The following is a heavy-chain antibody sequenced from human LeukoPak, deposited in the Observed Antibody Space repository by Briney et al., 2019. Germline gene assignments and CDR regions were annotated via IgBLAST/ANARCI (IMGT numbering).Heavy chain of an antibody. CDR3: AKVGATRIYYYGMEV. Sequence: WGSLTLSCTVSGFTFSKYAMSWVRQAPGKGLEWVSTISGSGVSTYYADSVKGRFTISRDKSKNTLYLQMDSLRADDTAVYYCAKVGATRIYYYGMEVWGQGTTVIVSS. V-gene: IGHV3-23*01. J-gene: IGHJ6*02. CDR1: GFTFSKYA. CDR2: ISGSGVST. D-gene: IGHD1-26*01.